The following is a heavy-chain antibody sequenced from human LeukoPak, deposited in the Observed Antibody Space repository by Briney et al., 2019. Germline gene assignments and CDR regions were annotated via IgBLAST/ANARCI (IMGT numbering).Heavy chain of an antibody. CDR3: ARSSPNPERLGY. D-gene: IGHD6-25*01. CDR2: IYYSGST. CDR1: GGSISSYY. Sequence: SETLSLTCTVSGGSISSYYWSWIRQPPGKGLEWIGYIYYSGSTYYNPSLKSRVTISVDTSKNQFSLKLSSVTAADTAVYYCARSSPNPERLGYWGQGTLVTVSS. V-gene: IGHV4-59*12. J-gene: IGHJ4*02.